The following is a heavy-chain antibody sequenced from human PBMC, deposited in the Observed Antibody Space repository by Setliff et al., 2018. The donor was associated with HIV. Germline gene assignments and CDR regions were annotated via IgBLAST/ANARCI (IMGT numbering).Heavy chain of an antibody. CDR1: GYTFTTYS. D-gene: IGHD3-10*01. V-gene: IGHV1-3*01. CDR2: INVGNGDT. Sequence: ASVKVSCKASGYTFTTYSLHWVRQAPGHSLEWMGWINVGNGDTKYSPELQGRISITRDTSANTAYMELSSLRSDDTAVYFCARGALLAVFDFDHWGQGTQVTSP. CDR3: ARGALLAVFDFDH. J-gene: IGHJ4*02.